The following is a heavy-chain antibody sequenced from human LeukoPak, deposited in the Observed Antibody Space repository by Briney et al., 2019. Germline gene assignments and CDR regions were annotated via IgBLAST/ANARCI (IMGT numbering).Heavy chain of an antibody. D-gene: IGHD1-26*01. V-gene: IGHV3-21*01. Sequence: GGSLRLSCAASGFTLSSYNMNWVRQAPGKGVEWVSSITSGSSYRFYADSVKVRFTISRDNAKNLLYLQMNSLRAEDTAVYYCARDPYSGSYGNYYYYFMDVWGKGTTVTISS. CDR2: ITSGSSYR. CDR1: GFTLSSYN. J-gene: IGHJ6*03. CDR3: ARDPYSGSYGNYYYYFMDV.